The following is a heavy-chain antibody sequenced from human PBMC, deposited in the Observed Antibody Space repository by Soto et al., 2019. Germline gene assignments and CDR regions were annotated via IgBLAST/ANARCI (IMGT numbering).Heavy chain of an antibody. CDR1: GGTFSSYA. J-gene: IGHJ4*02. Sequence: SVKVSCKASGGTFSSYAISWVRQAPGQGLEWMGGIIPIFGTANYAQKFQGRVTITADESTSTAYMELSCLRSEDTAVYYCASSGMPTYYYDSSGYYYCYWGQGTLVTVSS. D-gene: IGHD3-22*01. CDR3: ASSGMPTYYYDSSGYYYCY. CDR2: IIPIFGTA. V-gene: IGHV1-69*13.